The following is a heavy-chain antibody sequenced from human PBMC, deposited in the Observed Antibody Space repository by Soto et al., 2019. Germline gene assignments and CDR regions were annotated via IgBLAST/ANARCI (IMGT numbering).Heavy chain of an antibody. D-gene: IGHD1-26*01. Sequence: QVQLQESGPGLVKPSETLSLTCSVSGDSITNYYWNWIRQSPGKGLEWIGYLSSRGRATYNPSLRGRVTISLDTSKNRFSLNLNSATAADTAVYYCARRYTGTSSFDYWGQGTLVTVSS. CDR1: GDSITNYY. V-gene: IGHV4-59*01. CDR3: ARRYTGTSSFDY. J-gene: IGHJ4*02. CDR2: LSSRGRA.